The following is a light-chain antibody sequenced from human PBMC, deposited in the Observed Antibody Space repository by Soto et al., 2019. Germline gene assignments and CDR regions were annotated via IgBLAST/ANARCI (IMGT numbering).Light chain of an antibody. CDR1: QDIRTE. J-gene: IGKJ1*01. Sequence: AIQMTQSLSSLSASVGDRITITCRASQDIRTELGWYQQKPGTAPTLLIYGTSTLQSGVPSRFSGSGSGTDFTLTISSLQPEDFATYYCLQDYNYPRTFGQGTKVETK. CDR3: LQDYNYPRT. V-gene: IGKV1-6*01. CDR2: GTS.